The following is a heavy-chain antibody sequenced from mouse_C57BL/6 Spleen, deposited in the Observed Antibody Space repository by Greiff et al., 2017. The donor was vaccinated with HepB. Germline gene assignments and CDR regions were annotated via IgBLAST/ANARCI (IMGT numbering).Heavy chain of an antibody. CDR1: GYTFTSYW. Sequence: VQLQQPGAELVKPGASVKMSCKASGYTFTSYWITWVKQRPGPGLEWIGDIYPGSGSTNYNEKFKSKATLTVDTSSSTAYLQLISLTSEDSAVYYCARVTVVDSYYAMDYWGQGTSVTVAS. CDR2: IYPGSGST. CDR3: ARVTVVDSYYAMDY. V-gene: IGHV1-55*01. D-gene: IGHD1-1*01. J-gene: IGHJ4*01.